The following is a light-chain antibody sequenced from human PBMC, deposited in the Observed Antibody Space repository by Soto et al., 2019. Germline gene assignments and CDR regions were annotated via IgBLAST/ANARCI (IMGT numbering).Light chain of an antibody. CDR2: AAS. CDR1: QDISNF. V-gene: IGKV1-27*01. CDR3: QKCKIAPFT. Sequence: DIQMTQSPSSLSAFVGDTVTITCRASQDISNFLAWYQQKPGKVPKLLIYAASTLQSGVPSRFSGSGSGTYFTLTISSLQPEDVATYYCQKCKIAPFTFGGGTKVEMK. J-gene: IGKJ4*01.